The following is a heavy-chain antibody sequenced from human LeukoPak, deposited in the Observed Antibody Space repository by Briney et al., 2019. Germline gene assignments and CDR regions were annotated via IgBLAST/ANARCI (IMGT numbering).Heavy chain of an antibody. Sequence: GGSLRLSCVASGFTFSSSWMSWVRQAPGKGLEWVANIKYDGSEEYYVDSVKGRFTISRDNAQNSLYLQMNNLRAEDTAVYYCARDVYRSFDYWGQGSLVTVSS. J-gene: IGHJ4*02. D-gene: IGHD5/OR15-5a*01. CDR1: GFTFSSSW. CDR2: IKYDGSEE. V-gene: IGHV3-7*01. CDR3: ARDVYRSFDY.